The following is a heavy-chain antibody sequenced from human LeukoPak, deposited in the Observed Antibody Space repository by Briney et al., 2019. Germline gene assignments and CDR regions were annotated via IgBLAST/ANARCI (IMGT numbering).Heavy chain of an antibody. D-gene: IGHD3-9*01. CDR1: GFTFSSYE. CDR3: ARGPMVLIRAAANDAFDI. V-gene: IGHV3-48*03. J-gene: IGHJ3*02. Sequence: GXSLRLSCAASGFTFSSYEMNWVRQAPGKGLEWVSYISSSGSSIYYADSVKGRFTISRDNAKDSLYLQMNSLRDEDTAVYYCARGPMVLIRAAANDAFDIWGQGTVVTVSS. CDR2: ISSSGSSI.